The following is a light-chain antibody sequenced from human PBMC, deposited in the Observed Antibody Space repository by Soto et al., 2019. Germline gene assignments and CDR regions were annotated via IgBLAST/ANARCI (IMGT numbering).Light chain of an antibody. Sequence: DVVMTQTPLSLSVAPVQAASISFSSSRILVYSDGNTYLNWFQQRPGQSPRRLIYKVSNRDSGVPDRFSGSGSGTDFTLKISRVEAEDVGVYYCMQGTYWPRGVTFGGGTKVDIK. CDR3: MQGTYWPRGVT. CDR2: KVS. J-gene: IGKJ4*01. V-gene: IGKV2-30*01. CDR1: RILVYSDGNTY.